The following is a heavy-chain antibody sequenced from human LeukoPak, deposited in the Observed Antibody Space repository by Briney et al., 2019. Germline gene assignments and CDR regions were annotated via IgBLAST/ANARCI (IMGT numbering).Heavy chain of an antibody. Sequence: GGSLRLSCAASGFTFSSCAMSWVRQAPGKGLEWVSTISGSGGSTYYADSVKGRFTISRDNSKNTLYLQMNSLRAEDTAVYYCAKYPGGYNSHFFDYWGQGTLVTVSS. CDR2: ISGSGGST. D-gene: IGHD5-24*01. V-gene: IGHV3-23*01. J-gene: IGHJ4*02. CDR1: GFTFSSCA. CDR3: AKYPGGYNSHFFDY.